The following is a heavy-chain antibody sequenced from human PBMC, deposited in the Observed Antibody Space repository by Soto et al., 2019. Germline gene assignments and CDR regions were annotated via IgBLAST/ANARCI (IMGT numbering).Heavy chain of an antibody. D-gene: IGHD2-2*01. CDR2: ISKSDYT. CDR1: GFSFNNYG. CDR3: AREDSIIIPAVSDF. J-gene: IGHJ4*02. Sequence: PWGSLRLSCTVSGFSFNNYGINFFRHSPCKWLEWVSSISKSDYTYYSDPVKGRFTISRDNAKNSVSLQMNTLRVEDTAVYYCAREDSIIIPAVSDFWGQGTLVTVSS. V-gene: IGHV3-21*01.